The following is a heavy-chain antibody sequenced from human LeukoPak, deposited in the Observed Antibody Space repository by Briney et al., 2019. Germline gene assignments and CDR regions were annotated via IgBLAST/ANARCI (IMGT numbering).Heavy chain of an antibody. CDR2: INHSGST. Sequence: PSETLSLTCAVYGGSFSGYYWSWIRQPPGKGLEWIGEINHSGSTNYNPSLKSRVTISVDTSKNQFSLKLSSMTAADTAVYYCARQRGYSYGTRFDYWGQGTLVTVSS. CDR1: GGSFSGYY. V-gene: IGHV4-34*01. J-gene: IGHJ4*02. CDR3: ARQRGYSYGTRFDY. D-gene: IGHD5-18*01.